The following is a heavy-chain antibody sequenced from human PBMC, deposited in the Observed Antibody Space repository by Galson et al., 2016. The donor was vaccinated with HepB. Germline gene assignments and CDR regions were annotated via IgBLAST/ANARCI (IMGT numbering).Heavy chain of an antibody. V-gene: IGHV3-21*01. CDR3: ARDPSGSLDY. CDR2: ISSSSDNK. D-gene: IGHD1-26*01. Sequence: SLRLPCAASGFTFSSYSMNWVRQAPGKGLEWVSGISSSSDNKVYAGSVKGRFTISRDNAKNSLYLQMNSLRAEDTAVYYCARDPSGSLDYWGQGILVTVSS. J-gene: IGHJ4*02. CDR1: GFTFSSYS.